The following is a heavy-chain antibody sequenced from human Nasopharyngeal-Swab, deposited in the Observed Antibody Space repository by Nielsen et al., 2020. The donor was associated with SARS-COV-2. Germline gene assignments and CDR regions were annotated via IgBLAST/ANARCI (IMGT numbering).Heavy chain of an antibody. D-gene: IGHD4/OR15-4a*01. J-gene: IGHJ6*02. Sequence: GESLKISCAASGFTFSSYAMSWVRQAPGKGLEWDSAISGSGGSTYYADSVKGRFTISRDNSKNTLYLQMNSLRAEDTAVYYCAKDGGLTTFPYYYYYGMDVWGQGTTVTVSS. V-gene: IGHV3-23*01. CDR2: ISGSGGST. CDR3: AKDGGLTTFPYYYYYGMDV. CDR1: GFTFSSYA.